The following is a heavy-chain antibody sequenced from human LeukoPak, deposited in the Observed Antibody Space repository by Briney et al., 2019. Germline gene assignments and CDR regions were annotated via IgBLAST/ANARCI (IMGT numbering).Heavy chain of an antibody. CDR2: IKQDGSEK. CDR3: ARSGVPYYYYMDV. CDR1: GFTFSSYW. V-gene: IGHV3-7*01. Sequence: GSLRLSCAASGFTFSSYWMSWVRQAPGKGLEWVANIKQDGSEKYYVDSVKGRFTISRDNAKNSLYLQMSSLRAEDTAVYYCARSGVPYYYYMDVWGKGTTVTVSS. J-gene: IGHJ6*03. D-gene: IGHD6-25*01.